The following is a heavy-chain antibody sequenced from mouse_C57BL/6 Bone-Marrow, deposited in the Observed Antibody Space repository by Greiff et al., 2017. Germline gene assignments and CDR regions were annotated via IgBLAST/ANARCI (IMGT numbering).Heavy chain of an antibody. CDR3: ARHIPPINPEPLMDY. J-gene: IGHJ4*01. CDR2: ISGGGGNT. CDR1: GFTFSSYT. Sequence: EVKLVESGGGLVKPGGSLKLSCAASGFTFSSYTMSWVRQTPEKRLEWVATISGGGGNTYYPDSVKGRFTISRDNAKNTLYLQMSSLRSEDMSLYYGARHIPPINPEPLMDYWGQGTSVTVSS. D-gene: IGHD1-2*01. V-gene: IGHV5-9*01.